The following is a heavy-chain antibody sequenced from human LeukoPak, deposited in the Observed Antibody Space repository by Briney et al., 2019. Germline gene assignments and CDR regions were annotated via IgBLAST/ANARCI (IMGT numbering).Heavy chain of an antibody. CDR1: GFTFSNFA. CDR3: AREGGLELHFDY. V-gene: IGHV3-30-3*01. D-gene: IGHD1-7*01. J-gene: IGHJ4*02. Sequence: GGSLRLSCAASGFTFSNFAMHWVRQAPRKGLEWVAVISYDGSNKYYADSVKGRFTISRDSSKNTLYLQMNSLRAEDTAVYYCAREGGLELHFDYWGQGTLVTVSS. CDR2: ISYDGSNK.